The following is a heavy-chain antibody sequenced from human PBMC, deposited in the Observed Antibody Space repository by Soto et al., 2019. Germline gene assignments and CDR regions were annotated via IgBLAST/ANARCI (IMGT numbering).Heavy chain of an antibody. CDR1: GGSISSTDHY. CDR3: ARGPPEYSSSPIDY. J-gene: IGHJ4*02. D-gene: IGHD6-6*01. CDR2: VYYTGTT. V-gene: IGHV4-39*01. Sequence: SETLSLTCTVSGGSISSTDHYWGWIRQSPGRGLEWIGSVYYTGTTYYNPSLKSRVAISVDTSKNQFSLNLRSVTAADTAVYYCARGPPEYSSSPIDYWGQGTLVTVSS.